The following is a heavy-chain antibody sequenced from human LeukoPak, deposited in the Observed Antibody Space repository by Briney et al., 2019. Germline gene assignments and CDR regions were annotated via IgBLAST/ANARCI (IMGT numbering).Heavy chain of an antibody. D-gene: IGHD2-2*01. CDR1: GFTFSDYW. V-gene: IGHV3-7*01. CDR2: IKQGGSEK. CDR3: ALVVFAGDFDY. J-gene: IGHJ4*02. Sequence: GGSLRLSCAASGFTFSDYWMTWVRQAPGKGLEWVANIKQGGSEKYYVDSVKGRFTISRDNAKNSLYLQMNSLRAEDTAVYYCALVVFAGDFDYWGQGTLATVSS.